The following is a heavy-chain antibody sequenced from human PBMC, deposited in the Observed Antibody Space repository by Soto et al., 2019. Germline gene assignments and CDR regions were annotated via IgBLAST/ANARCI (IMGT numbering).Heavy chain of an antibody. CDR2: IWYDGSNR. Sequence: GGSLRLSCAASGFTFISYGMHWVRQAPGKGLEWVAVIWYDGSNRYYADSVRGRFTISRDNSKNTLYLQMNSLRAEDTAVFYCARVRSGYYPTLDYWGQGTPVTVS. J-gene: IGHJ4*02. CDR3: ARVRSGYYPTLDY. CDR1: GFTFISYG. D-gene: IGHD3-22*01. V-gene: IGHV3-33*01.